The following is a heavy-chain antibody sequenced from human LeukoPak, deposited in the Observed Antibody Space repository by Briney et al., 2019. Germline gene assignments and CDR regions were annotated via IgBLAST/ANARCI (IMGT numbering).Heavy chain of an antibody. CDR3: ARAPYSYASGYCFDY. V-gene: IGHV4-61*01. D-gene: IGHD3-10*01. CDR1: GGSVSSGSYY. CDR2: IYDSGST. Sequence: SETLSLTCTVSGGSVSSGSYYWGWIRQPPGKGLEWLGYIYDSGSTDYSPSLKSRVTISVDTSKNQFSLKLNSVTAADTAVYYCARAPYSYASGYCFDYWGQGTLVTVSS. J-gene: IGHJ4*02.